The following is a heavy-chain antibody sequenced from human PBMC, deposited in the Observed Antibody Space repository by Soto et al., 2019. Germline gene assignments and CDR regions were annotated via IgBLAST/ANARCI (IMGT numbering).Heavy chain of an antibody. V-gene: IGHV1-3*05. Sequence: QVQLVQSGAEEKKPGASVKVSCKASGYTFNRYAIHWVRQAPGQSLEWMGWINTDNGKTKYSQTFQDRVTITRDTAASTAYMERSSLRSEDTAVYYGAREVDRQKWGFDPWGQGTLVTVCS. CDR3: AREVDRQKWGFDP. J-gene: IGHJ5*02. CDR1: GYTFNRYA. CDR2: INTDNGKT. D-gene: IGHD2-15*01.